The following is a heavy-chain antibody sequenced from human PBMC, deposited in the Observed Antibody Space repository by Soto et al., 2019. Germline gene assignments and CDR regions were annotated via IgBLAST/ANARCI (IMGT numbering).Heavy chain of an antibody. CDR3: ERHSIWLLLSDY. CDR2: IYYTGNT. Sequence: SENHPLTSNFSGGSSINSNYYWGWIRQPPGKGLEWIGSIYYTGNTYYNPSLKSRVTISVDTSKNQFSLKLGSVTAADTAVYFCERHSIWLLLSDYWGQGTLVTVSS. CDR1: GGSSINSNYY. J-gene: IGHJ4*02. D-gene: IGHD3-22*01. V-gene: IGHV4-39*01.